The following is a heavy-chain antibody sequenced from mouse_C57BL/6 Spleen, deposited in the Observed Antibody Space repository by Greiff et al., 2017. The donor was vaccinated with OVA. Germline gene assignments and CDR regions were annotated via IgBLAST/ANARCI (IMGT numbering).Heavy chain of an antibody. CDR1: GYTFTSYG. Sequence: QVHVKQSGAELARPGASVKLSCKASGYTFTSYGISWVKQRTGQGLEWIGEIYPRSGNTYYNEKFKGKATLTADKSSSTAYMELRSLTSEDSAVYFCARWGDYSFDYWGQGTTLTVSS. CDR2: IYPRSGNT. V-gene: IGHV1-81*01. D-gene: IGHD2-4*01. J-gene: IGHJ2*01. CDR3: ARWGDYSFDY.